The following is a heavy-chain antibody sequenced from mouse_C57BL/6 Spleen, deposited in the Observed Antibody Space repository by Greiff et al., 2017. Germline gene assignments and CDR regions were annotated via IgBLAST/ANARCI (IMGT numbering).Heavy chain of an antibody. D-gene: IGHD2-1*01. Sequence: VQLQQSGAELVRPGTSVKVSCKASGYAFPNYLIEWVKQRPGQGLEWIGVINPGSGGTNYNEKFKGKATLTADKSSSTGYMQLSSLASEDSAVYVCARGGVTASWLAYWGQGTLVTVSA. CDR1: GYAFPNYL. CDR3: ARGGVTASWLAY. J-gene: IGHJ3*01. V-gene: IGHV1-54*01. CDR2: INPGSGGT.